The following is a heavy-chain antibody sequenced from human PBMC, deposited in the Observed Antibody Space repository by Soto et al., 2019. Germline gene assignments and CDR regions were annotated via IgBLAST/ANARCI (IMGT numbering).Heavy chain of an antibody. CDR2: TYYRSKWYN. CDR1: GNSVSSNSAA. D-gene: IGHD3-3*01. J-gene: IGHJ4*02. V-gene: IGHV6-1*01. CDR3: ARDNPEFWSGERYFDY. Sequence: SQTLSLTCTISGNSVSSNSAAWNWIRQSPSRGLEWLGRTYYRSKWYNDYAVSVKSRITINPDTSKNQFSLQLNSVTPEDTAVYYCARDNPEFWSGERYFDYWGQGTLVTVS.